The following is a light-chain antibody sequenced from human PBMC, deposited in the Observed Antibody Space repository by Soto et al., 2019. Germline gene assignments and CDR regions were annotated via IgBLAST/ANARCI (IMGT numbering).Light chain of an antibody. Sequence: DIQMTQSPSSLSAAVGDRVTITCRASQGIDTYLAWSQQKPGKVPKLLIYAASTLQSGVPSRFSGSGSGTDFTLTISSLQPEDVATYYCQKYTRAPFTFGPGTKVDIK. J-gene: IGKJ3*01. CDR2: AAS. CDR3: QKYTRAPFT. CDR1: QGIDTY. V-gene: IGKV1-27*01.